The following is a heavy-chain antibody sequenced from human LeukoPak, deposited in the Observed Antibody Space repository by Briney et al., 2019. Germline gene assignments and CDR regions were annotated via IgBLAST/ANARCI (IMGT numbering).Heavy chain of an antibody. CDR2: ISHSGGAT. CDR3: ANFKGKDGIKDHFDY. V-gene: IGHV3-23*01. CDR1: GFAFGSEA. Sequence: GGSLRLSCAVSGFAFGSEAMSWVRQAPGKGLEWVSTISHSGGATHYADSVKGRFTISRDNSKNTVSLQMSSLRVEDTAVYYCANFKGKDGIKDHFDYWGQGTLVTVSS. D-gene: IGHD5-24*01. J-gene: IGHJ4*02.